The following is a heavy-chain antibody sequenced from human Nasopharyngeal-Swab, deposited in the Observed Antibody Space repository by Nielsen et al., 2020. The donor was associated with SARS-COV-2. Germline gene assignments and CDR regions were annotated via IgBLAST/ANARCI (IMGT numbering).Heavy chain of an antibody. Sequence: GESLKISCAASGFTFSSYGVHWVRQAPGKGLEWVAVIWYDGSNKYYADSVKGRFTISRDNSKNTLYLQMNSLRAEDTAVYYCARVESSSWYFQHWGQGTLVTVPS. CDR1: GFTFSSYG. D-gene: IGHD6-13*01. V-gene: IGHV3-33*01. CDR3: ARVESSSWYFQH. CDR2: IWYDGSNK. J-gene: IGHJ1*01.